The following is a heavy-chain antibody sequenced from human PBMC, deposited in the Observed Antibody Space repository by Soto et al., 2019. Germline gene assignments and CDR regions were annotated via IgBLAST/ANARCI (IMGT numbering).Heavy chain of an antibody. D-gene: IGHD2-15*01. CDR3: ARVMLGGHSDY. CDR2: MNPNSGNT. Sequence: ASVKVSCKACGYSFTNNVINCVRQAPGQGLEWMGWMNPNSGNTGYAQKFQGRVTMTRNTSIRTAYIDLSSLSSDDTAVYYCARVMLGGHSDYWGQGTLVTVSS. V-gene: IGHV1-8*01. CDR1: GYSFTNNV. J-gene: IGHJ4*02.